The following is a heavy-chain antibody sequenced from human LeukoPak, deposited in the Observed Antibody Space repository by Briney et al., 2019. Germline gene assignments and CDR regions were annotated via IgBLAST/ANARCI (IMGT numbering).Heavy chain of an antibody. Sequence: GGSLRLSCAASGFTFSSYWMSWVRQAPGKGLEWVANIKQDGSEKYYVDSVKGRFTISRDNAKNSLYLQMNSLRAEGTAVYYCARDKLLWFGELLLSSLVAFDIWGQGTMVTVSS. CDR2: IKQDGSEK. V-gene: IGHV3-7*01. CDR1: GFTFSSYW. D-gene: IGHD3-10*01. J-gene: IGHJ3*02. CDR3: ARDKLLWFGELLLSSLVAFDI.